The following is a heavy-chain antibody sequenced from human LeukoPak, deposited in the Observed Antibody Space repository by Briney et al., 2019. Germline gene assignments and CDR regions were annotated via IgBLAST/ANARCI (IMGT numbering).Heavy chain of an antibody. Sequence: ASVKVSCKASGGTFSSYAISWVRQAPGQGLEWMGWISAYNGNTNYAQKLQGRVTMTTDTSTSTAYMELRSLRSDDTAVYYCARDRGGYYDILTGYSDDAFDIWGQGTMVTVSS. V-gene: IGHV1-18*01. CDR1: GGTFSSYA. D-gene: IGHD3-9*01. J-gene: IGHJ3*02. CDR3: ARDRGGYYDILTGYSDDAFDI. CDR2: ISAYNGNT.